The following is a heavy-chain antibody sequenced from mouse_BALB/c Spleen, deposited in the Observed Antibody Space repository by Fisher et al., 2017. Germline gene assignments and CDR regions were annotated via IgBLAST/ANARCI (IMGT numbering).Heavy chain of an antibody. D-gene: IGHD2-4*01. J-gene: IGHJ4*01. V-gene: IGHV1-9*01. CDR3: AKGLRGAMDY. Sequence: KFKGKATFTADTSSNTAYMQLSSLTSEDSAVYYCAKGLRGAMDYWGQGTSVTVSS.